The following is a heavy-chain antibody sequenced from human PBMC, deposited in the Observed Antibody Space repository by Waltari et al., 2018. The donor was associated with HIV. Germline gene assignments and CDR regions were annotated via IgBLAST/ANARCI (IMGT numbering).Heavy chain of an antibody. CDR1: GFTLSNRG. J-gene: IGHJ4*02. D-gene: IGHD6-6*01. CDR2: ISNDGDNK. Sequence: QVHLVESGGGVVQPGGSLRLSCATSGFTLSNRGMHWVRQAPGKGLEWLTSISNDGDNKYYVGSVMGRFTISRDNSKNTVYLQMNSLRTEDTGVYYCAKGGTSSVWEFCDYWGQGTLVTVSS. CDR3: AKGGTSSVWEFCDY. V-gene: IGHV3-30*18.